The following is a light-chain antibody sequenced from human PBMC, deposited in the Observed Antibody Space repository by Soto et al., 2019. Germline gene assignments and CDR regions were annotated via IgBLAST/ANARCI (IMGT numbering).Light chain of an antibody. CDR2: GAS. CDR3: QQYGGSPPYT. Sequence: EIVLTQSPGTLSLSPGERATLSCRASQSLSSSYLAWYQQKPGQAPRLLIYGASSRATGIPDRFSGSRSGTGFTLTISRLEPEDFAVYYCQQYGGSPPYTFGLGTKVEIK. CDR1: QSLSSSY. V-gene: IGKV3-20*01. J-gene: IGKJ2*01.